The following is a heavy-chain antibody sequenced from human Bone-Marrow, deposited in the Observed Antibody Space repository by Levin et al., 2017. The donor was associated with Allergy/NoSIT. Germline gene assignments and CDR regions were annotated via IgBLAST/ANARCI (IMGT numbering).Heavy chain of an antibody. CDR3: ARGGTFLKYGYYGMDV. Sequence: GGSLRLSCAASGFTFTIYDMHWVRQGTGKGLEWVSGIGTAGDTHYADSVKGRFTISRENGENSLYLQMNNLRAEDTALYYCARGGTFLKYGYYGMDVWGQGTTVTVSS. CDR1: GFTFTIYD. J-gene: IGHJ6*02. D-gene: IGHD3-16*01. CDR2: IGTAGDT. V-gene: IGHV3-13*01.